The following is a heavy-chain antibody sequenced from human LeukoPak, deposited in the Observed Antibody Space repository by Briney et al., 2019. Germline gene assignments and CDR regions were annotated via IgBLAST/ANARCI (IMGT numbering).Heavy chain of an antibody. CDR2: ISSSGSTI. J-gene: IGHJ4*02. CDR1: GFNFNDFY. CDR3: AKAGPYSSSWYGGYFDY. V-gene: IGHV3-11*01. D-gene: IGHD6-13*01. Sequence: GGSLRLSCAASGFNFNDFYMSWIRQAPGKGLEWISYISSSGSTIYYADSVKGRFTISRDNAKNTLYLQMNSLRAEDTAVYYCAKAGPYSSSWYGGYFDYWGQGTLVTVSS.